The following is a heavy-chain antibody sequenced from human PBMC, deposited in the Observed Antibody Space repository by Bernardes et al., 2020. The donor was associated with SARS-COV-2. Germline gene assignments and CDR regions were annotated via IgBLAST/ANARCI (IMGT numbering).Heavy chain of an antibody. CDR1: GFTFSTYA. CDR3: AKRDINYYTSGSPFDS. J-gene: IGHJ4*02. V-gene: IGHV3-23*01. D-gene: IGHD3-10*01. Sequence: GVLRLSCAASGFTFSTYAMNWVRQAPGKGLEWVSTISGSAGSTFYADSVKGRFTISRDNSENTLYLQMNSLRAEDTAIYYCAKRDINYYTSGSPFDSWGQGTLVTVSS. CDR2: ISGSAGST.